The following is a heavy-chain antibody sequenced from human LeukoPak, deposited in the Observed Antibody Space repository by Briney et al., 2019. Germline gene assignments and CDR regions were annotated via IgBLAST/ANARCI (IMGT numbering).Heavy chain of an antibody. CDR1: GYSFTSYW. D-gene: IGHD5-18*01. Sequence: GESLKISCKGSGYSFTSYWIGWVRQMPGEGLEWMGIIYPGDSDTRYSPSFQGQVTISADKSISTAYLQWSSLKASDTAMYYCARHKCPGYSYGCNWFYPWGQGTLVTVSS. CDR2: IYPGDSDT. V-gene: IGHV5-51*01. J-gene: IGHJ5*02. CDR3: ARHKCPGYSYGCNWFYP.